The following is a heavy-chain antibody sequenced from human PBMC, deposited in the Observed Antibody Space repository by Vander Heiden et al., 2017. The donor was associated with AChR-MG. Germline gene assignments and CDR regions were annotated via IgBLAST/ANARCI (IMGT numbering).Heavy chain of an antibody. J-gene: IGHJ1*01. CDR3: ARYERRGIYFQH. CDR1: GGSISSSSYY. D-gene: IGHD3-3*01. V-gene: IGHV4-39*01. Sequence: QLQLQESGPGLVKPSETLSLTCTVSGGSISSSSYYWGWIRQPPGKGLEWIGSIYYSGSTYYNPSLKSRVTISVDTSKNQFSLKLSSVTAADTAVYYCARYERRGIYFQHWGQGTLVTVSS. CDR2: IYYSGST.